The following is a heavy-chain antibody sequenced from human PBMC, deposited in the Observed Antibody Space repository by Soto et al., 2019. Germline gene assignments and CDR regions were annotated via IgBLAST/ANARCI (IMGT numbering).Heavy chain of an antibody. D-gene: IGHD3-3*02. Sequence: PSQTLPLTCAISWGSVSSNTATWNWVSQSPSRGLEWRGRTYYRSNWNFDYALSVKSRITINPDTSKNQFSLQLNSPTPEDRAVYYCAGELDIHHGLGYWGPGTSVTVSS. CDR2: TYYRSNWNF. CDR3: AGELDIHHGLGY. CDR1: WGSVSSNTAT. J-gene: IGHJ4*02. V-gene: IGHV6-1*01.